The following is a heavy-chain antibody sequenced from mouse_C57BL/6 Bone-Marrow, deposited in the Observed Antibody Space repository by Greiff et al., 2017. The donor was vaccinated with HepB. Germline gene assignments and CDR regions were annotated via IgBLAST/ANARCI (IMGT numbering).Heavy chain of an antibody. J-gene: IGHJ3*01. D-gene: IGHD1-1*01. CDR2: IDPEDGDT. CDR1: GFNIKDYY. Sequence: EVQLQQSGAELVRPGASVKLSCTASGFNIKDYYMHWVKQRPEQGLEWIGRIDPEDGDTEYAPKFQGKATMTADTSSNTAYLQLSSLTSEDAAVYCCTTYRHYCGSSWFAYWGQGTLVTVSA. CDR3: TTYRHYCGSSWFAY. V-gene: IGHV14-1*01.